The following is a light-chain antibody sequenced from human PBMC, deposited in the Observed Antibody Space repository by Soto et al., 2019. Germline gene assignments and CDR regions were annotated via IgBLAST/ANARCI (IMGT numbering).Light chain of an antibody. CDR3: QQYNNWPIT. V-gene: IGKV3-15*01. Sequence: EIVMTQSPATLSVSPGERATLSCRASQTVTSNLAWYQQTPGQAPRLLIYGASTRATGTPTRFSGSGSGTEFTLTITSLQSEDFAVYYCQQYNNWPITFGQGTRLE. J-gene: IGKJ5*01. CDR2: GAS. CDR1: QTVTSN.